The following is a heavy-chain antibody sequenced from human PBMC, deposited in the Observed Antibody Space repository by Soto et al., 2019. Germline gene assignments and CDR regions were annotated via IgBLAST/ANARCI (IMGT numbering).Heavy chain of an antibody. V-gene: IGHV3-30*18. D-gene: IGHD1-26*01. CDR1: GFTFSSYG. CDR2: ISYDGSNK. Sequence: GGSLRLCCAASGFTFSSYGMHWVRQAPGKGLEWVAVISYDGSNKYYADSVKGRFTISRDNSKNTLYLQMNSLRAEDTAVYYCAKDQSGSYRFFDYWGQG. CDR3: AKDQSGSYRFFDY. J-gene: IGHJ4*02.